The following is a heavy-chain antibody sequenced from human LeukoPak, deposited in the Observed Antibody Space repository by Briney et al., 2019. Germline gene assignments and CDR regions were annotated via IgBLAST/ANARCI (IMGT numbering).Heavy chain of an antibody. CDR2: IYTSGST. J-gene: IGHJ6*03. Sequence: TSETLSLTCTVSGGSISSYYWSWIRQPAGKGLEWIGRIYTSGSTNYNPSLKSRVTMSVDTSKNQFSLKLSSVTAADTAVYYCARGVRFLEWLLSGYYYTDVWGKGTTVTVSS. CDR3: ARGVRFLEWLLSGYYYTDV. D-gene: IGHD3-3*01. V-gene: IGHV4-4*07. CDR1: GGSISSYY.